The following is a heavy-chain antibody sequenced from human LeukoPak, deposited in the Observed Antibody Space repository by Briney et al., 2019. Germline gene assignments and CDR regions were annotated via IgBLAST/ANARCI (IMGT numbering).Heavy chain of an antibody. D-gene: IGHD3-22*01. CDR1: GGTFSSYT. Sequence: ASVKVSCKASGGTFSSYTISWVRQAPGQGLEWMGRIIPILGIEKYAQKFQGRVTITAEKSTSTAYMELSSLRSEDTAVFYCAAHQDSSCYYFDYCLQATLLTVSS. J-gene: IGHJ4*02. CDR3: AAHQDSSCYYFDY. CDR2: IIPILGIE. V-gene: IGHV1-69*02.